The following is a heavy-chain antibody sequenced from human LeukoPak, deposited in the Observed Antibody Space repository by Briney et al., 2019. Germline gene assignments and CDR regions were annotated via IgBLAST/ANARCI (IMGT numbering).Heavy chain of an antibody. CDR3: ARDIVVVVAAGYGMDV. J-gene: IGHJ6*02. CDR1: RYTFTSYG. V-gene: IGHV1-18*01. Sequence: ASVKVSCKASRYTFTSYGISWVRQAPGQGVEWMGWISAYNGNTNYAQKLQGRVTMTTDTSTSTAYMELRSLRSDDTAVYYCARDIVVVVAAGYGMDVWGQGTTVTVSS. CDR2: ISAYNGNT. D-gene: IGHD2-15*01.